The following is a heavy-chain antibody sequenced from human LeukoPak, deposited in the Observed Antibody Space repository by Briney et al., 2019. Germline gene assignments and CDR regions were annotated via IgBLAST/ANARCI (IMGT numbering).Heavy chain of an antibody. CDR1: GVSISSYY. CDR3: ARASPTVTTYWSYMDV. V-gene: IGHV4-59*01. Sequence: MSSETLSLTCTASGVSISSYYWSWIRQPPGKGLEWIGYIYYSGSTNYNPSLKSRVTISVNTSKNQFSLKLSSVTAADTAVYYCARASPTVTTYWSYMDVWGKGTTVTVSS. D-gene: IGHD4-17*01. J-gene: IGHJ6*03. CDR2: IYYSGST.